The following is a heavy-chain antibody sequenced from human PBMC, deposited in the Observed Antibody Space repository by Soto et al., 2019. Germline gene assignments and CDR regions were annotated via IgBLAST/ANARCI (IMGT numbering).Heavy chain of an antibody. CDR1: GYTFTSYD. V-gene: IGHV1-8*01. J-gene: IGHJ4*02. CDR3: ARDRAYCGGDCYPDDY. CDR2: MNPNSGNT. Sequence: GASVKVSCKASGYTFTSYDINWVRQATGQGLEWMGWMNPNSGNTGYAQKFQGRVTMTRNTSISTAYMELRSLRSDDTAVYYCARDRAYCGGDCYPDDYWGQGTLVTVSS. D-gene: IGHD2-21*02.